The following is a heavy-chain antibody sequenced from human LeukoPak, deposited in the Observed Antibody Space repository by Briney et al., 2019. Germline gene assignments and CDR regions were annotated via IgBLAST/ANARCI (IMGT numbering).Heavy chain of an antibody. CDR2: IRGSGGTT. D-gene: IGHD6-19*01. V-gene: IGHV3-23*01. J-gene: IGHJ3*02. CDR3: ARVGRRVAVAGNAFDI. Sequence: PGGSLRLSCAASGFTLSSSAMSWVRQAPGKGLEWVSGIRGSGGTTYFADSVKGRFTISRDNAKNSLYLQMNSLRAEDTAVYYCARVGRRVAVAGNAFDIWGQGTMVTVSS. CDR1: GFTLSSSA.